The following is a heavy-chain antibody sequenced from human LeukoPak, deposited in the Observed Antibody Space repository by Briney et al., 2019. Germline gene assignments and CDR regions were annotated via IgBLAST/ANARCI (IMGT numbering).Heavy chain of an antibody. CDR3: ARGEGYMDV. CDR2: TRNKANSYTT. D-gene: IGHD1-26*01. J-gene: IGHJ6*03. CDR1: GFTFSDHY. V-gene: IGHV3-72*01. Sequence: GGSLRLSCAASGFTFSDHYMDWVRQAPGKGLEWVGRTRNKANSYTTEYAASVKGRFTISRDDSKNSLYLQMNSLKTEDTAVYYCARGEGYMDVWGKGTTVTVSS.